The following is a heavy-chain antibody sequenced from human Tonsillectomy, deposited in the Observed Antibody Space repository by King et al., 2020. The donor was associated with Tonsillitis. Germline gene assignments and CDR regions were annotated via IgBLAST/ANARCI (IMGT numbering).Heavy chain of an antibody. Sequence: QLVQSGAEVKKPGASVKVSCKVSGYTLTELSMHWVRQAPGKGLEWMGGFDPEDGETIYAQKLQGRVTMTEDKSKDTAYMELSSLRSEDTAVYYCATGFPNCSGGSCYSGWYFDLWVRGTLVTVSS. CDR2: FDPEDGET. J-gene: IGHJ2*01. CDR1: GYTLTELS. CDR3: ATGFPNCSGGSCYSGWYFDL. D-gene: IGHD2-15*01. V-gene: IGHV1-24*01.